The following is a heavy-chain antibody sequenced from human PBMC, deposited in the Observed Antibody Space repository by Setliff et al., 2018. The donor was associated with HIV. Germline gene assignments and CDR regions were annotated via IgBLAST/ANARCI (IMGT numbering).Heavy chain of an antibody. J-gene: IGHJ6*03. V-gene: IGHV1-8*01. CDR2: MNPNSGAT. D-gene: IGHD3-10*01. CDR3: ASGKGVRGVIIRGGLDV. CDR1: GHPFSNYD. Sequence: ASVKVSCKTSGHPFSNYDIIWVRRATEQGLEWMGWMNPNSGATGYAQKFKDRFIMTRDTSISTAYMELSSLTSEDTAVYYCASGKGVRGVIIRGGLDVWGKGTTVTVS.